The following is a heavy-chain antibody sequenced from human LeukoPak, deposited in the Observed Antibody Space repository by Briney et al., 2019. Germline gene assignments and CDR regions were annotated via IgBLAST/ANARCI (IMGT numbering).Heavy chain of an antibody. D-gene: IGHD6-13*01. Sequence: GGSLRLSCAASRFTFSDYWMHWVRQAPGRGLEWVAFIPYDGSDKYYADSVKGRFTISRDNSKNTLYLQMNSLRAEDTAVYYCARGGEEQQLALDYWGQGTLVTVSS. CDR1: RFTFSDYW. CDR3: ARGGEEQQLALDY. J-gene: IGHJ4*02. CDR2: IPYDGSDK. V-gene: IGHV3-30*02.